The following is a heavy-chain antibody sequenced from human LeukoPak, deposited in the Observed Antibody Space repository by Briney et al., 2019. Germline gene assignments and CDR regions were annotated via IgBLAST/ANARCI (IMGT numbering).Heavy chain of an antibody. CDR3: ARGRYYYGSGSNDY. D-gene: IGHD3-10*01. J-gene: IGHJ4*02. Sequence: ASVKVSCKASGYTFTSYAISWVRQAPGQGLEWMGWMNPNSGNTGYAQKFQGRVTMTRNTSISTAYMELSSLRSEDTAVYYCARGRYYYGSGSNDYWGQGTLVTVSS. V-gene: IGHV1-8*02. CDR2: MNPNSGNT. CDR1: GYTFTSYA.